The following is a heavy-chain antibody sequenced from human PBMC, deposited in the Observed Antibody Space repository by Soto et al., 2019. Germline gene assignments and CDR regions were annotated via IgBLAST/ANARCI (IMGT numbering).Heavy chain of an antibody. CDR2: IKGDGSGI. CDR1: GFIFSGYW. V-gene: IGHV3-74*01. CDR3: ARAICSGGRCFLLDL. D-gene: IGHD2-15*01. J-gene: IGHJ5*02. Sequence: EVQLLESGGGLVPPGGSLRLSYAASGFIFSGYWMHWVRQAPGKGLVWVSRIKGDGSGISYADSVKGRFTISRDNVKKTLYLQMNSLRAEDTAVYYCARAICSGGRCFLLDLWGQGTLVTVSS.